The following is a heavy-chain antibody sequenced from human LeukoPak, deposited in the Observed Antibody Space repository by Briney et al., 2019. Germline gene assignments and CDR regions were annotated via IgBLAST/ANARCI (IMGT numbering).Heavy chain of an antibody. CDR1: GGSISYFY. D-gene: IGHD6-13*01. CDR2: IYTSGST. V-gene: IGHV4-4*07. CDR3: ARQKGYSNTWYYFDY. J-gene: IGHJ4*02. Sequence: SETLSLTCTVSGGSISYFYWSWIRQPAGKGLEWIGRIYTSGSTNYNPSLKSRVTISVDTSKNQFSLKLSSVTAADTAFYYCARQKGYSNTWYYFDYWGQGTLVTVSS.